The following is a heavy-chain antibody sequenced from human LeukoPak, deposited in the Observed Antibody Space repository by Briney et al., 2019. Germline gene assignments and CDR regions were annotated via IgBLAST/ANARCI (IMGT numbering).Heavy chain of an antibody. Sequence: ASVKVSCKAAGYTFTSYGISWVGQAPGQRGEGMGWISEYNGNTNYAQKLQGRVTMTTDTPTSTAYIELRSLRSDHTAVYFCARGGDPRELLGQDREFDPWGQGTLVTVSS. CDR1: GYTFTSYG. J-gene: IGHJ5*02. D-gene: IGHD1-26*01. CDR2: ISEYNGNT. CDR3: ARGGDPRELLGQDREFDP. V-gene: IGHV1-18*01.